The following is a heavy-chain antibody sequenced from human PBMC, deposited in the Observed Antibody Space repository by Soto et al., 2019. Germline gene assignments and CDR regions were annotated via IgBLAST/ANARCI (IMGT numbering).Heavy chain of an antibody. CDR2: IIPIFGTA. Sequence: QVQLVQSGAEVKKPGSSVKVSCKASGGTFSSYAISWVRQAPGQGLEWMGGIIPIFGTANYAQKFQGRVKITEDESTSPAYMELSSLRSEDTAVYYCARGPPRDCSSTSCYVGGTTWGQGTLVTVSS. CDR1: GGTFSSYA. CDR3: ARGPPRDCSSTSCYVGGTT. D-gene: IGHD2-2*01. V-gene: IGHV1-69*01. J-gene: IGHJ5*02.